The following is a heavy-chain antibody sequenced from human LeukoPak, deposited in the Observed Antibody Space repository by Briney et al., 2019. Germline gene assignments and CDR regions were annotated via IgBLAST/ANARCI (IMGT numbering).Heavy chain of an antibody. CDR1: GYTFTSYD. CDR3: ARDFGVAARHFDY. Sequence: GVSVKVSCXASGYTFTSYDINWVRQASGQGLEWMAWMNPNSGNTGYAQKFQGRVTMTRNTSISTAYMELRSLRSDDTAVYYCARDFGVAARHFDYWGQGTLVTVSS. D-gene: IGHD6-6*01. CDR2: MNPNSGNT. J-gene: IGHJ4*02. V-gene: IGHV1-8*01.